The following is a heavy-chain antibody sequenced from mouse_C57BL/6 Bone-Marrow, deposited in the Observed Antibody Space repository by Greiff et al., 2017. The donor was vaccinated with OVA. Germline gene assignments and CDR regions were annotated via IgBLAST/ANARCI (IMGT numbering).Heavy chain of an antibody. CDR2: IHPRSGNT. V-gene: IGHV1-81*01. CDR1: GYTFTSYG. D-gene: IGHD1-1*01. CDR3: ARPSVDY. J-gene: IGHJ2*01. Sequence: QVQLQQSGAELARPGASVKLSCKASGYTFTSYGISWVKQRTGQGLEWIGVIHPRSGNTYYNEKFKGKATLTVDKSSSTAYMELRSLTSEASAVYFCARPSVDYWGQGTTLTVSA.